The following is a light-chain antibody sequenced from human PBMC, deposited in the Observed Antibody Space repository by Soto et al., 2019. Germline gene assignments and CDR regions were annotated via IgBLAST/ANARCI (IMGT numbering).Light chain of an antibody. J-gene: IGKJ2*01. CDR1: QTVSSTY. Sequence: EIVLTQSPGTLSLSPGERATLSCRTSQTVSSTYLAWYQQKRGQAPRLLIYGTSNRATGIPDRFSGSGSGTDFNLTISRLQSVHFAVYLCQLYGSSPLYSFAQGTELEIK. CDR2: GTS. CDR3: QLYGSSPLYS. V-gene: IGKV3-20*01.